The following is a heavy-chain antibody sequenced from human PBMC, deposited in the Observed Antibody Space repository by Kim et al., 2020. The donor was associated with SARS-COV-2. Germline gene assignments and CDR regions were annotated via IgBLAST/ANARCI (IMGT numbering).Heavy chain of an antibody. D-gene: IGHD5-18*01. Sequence: SETLSLTCAVYGGSFSGYYWSWIRQPPGKGLEWIGEINHSGSTNYNPSLKSRVTISVDTSKNQFSLKLSSVAAADTAVYYCAIRAVHTAMMYYYGMDVWGQGTTVTVSS. V-gene: IGHV4-34*01. CDR1: GGSFSGYY. CDR2: INHSGST. J-gene: IGHJ6*02. CDR3: AIRAVHTAMMYYYGMDV.